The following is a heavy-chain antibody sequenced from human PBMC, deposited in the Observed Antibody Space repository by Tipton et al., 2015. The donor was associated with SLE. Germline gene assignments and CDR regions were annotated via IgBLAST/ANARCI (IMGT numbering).Heavy chain of an antibody. Sequence: GSLRLSCAASGFTFSSYSMSWVRQAPGKGLEWVSSISSSSSYIYYADSVKGRFTISRDNAKNSLYLQMNSLRAEDTAVYHCARAGEDGYYFDYWGQGTLVTVSS. J-gene: IGHJ4*01. CDR2: ISSSSSYI. CDR1: GFTFSSYS. V-gene: IGHV3-21*03. CDR3: ARAGEDGYYFDY. D-gene: IGHD5-24*01.